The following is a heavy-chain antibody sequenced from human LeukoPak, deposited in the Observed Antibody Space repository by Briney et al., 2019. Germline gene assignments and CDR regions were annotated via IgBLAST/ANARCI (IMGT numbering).Heavy chain of an antibody. Sequence: GGSLRLSCAASGFIFSNYAMSWVRQAPGKGLQWVSAFSGSGGSTYYADSVKGRFTISRDNSKNTLSLQMHSLRGEDTAVYYCVKDQDWAAAAGTFDFWGQGTLVTVSS. CDR1: GFIFSNYA. D-gene: IGHD6-13*01. J-gene: IGHJ4*02. CDR3: VKDQDWAAAAGTFDF. V-gene: IGHV3-23*01. CDR2: FSGSGGST.